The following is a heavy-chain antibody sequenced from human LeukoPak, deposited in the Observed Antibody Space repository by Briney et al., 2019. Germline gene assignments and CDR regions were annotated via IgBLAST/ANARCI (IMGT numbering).Heavy chain of an antibody. CDR2: IDHSGRT. Sequence: PSETLSLTCAVYGGSFSGYYWSWIRQPPGKGLEWIGEIDHSGRTNSNASLKSRVTISVDMSKNQFSLRLSSVTAADTAVYYCARKSIVTAGRKPYDVWDQGTLDTVSP. J-gene: IGHJ4*02. D-gene: IGHD6-13*01. CDR1: GGSFSGYY. V-gene: IGHV4-34*01. CDR3: ARKSIVTAGRKPYDV.